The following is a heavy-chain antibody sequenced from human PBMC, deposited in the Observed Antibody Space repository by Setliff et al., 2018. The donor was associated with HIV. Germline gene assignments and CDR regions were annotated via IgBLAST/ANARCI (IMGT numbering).Heavy chain of an antibody. CDR2: IYPSGST. CDR3: ARASREYTGYDYWYFDY. CDR1: GDSISSGGYS. J-gene: IGHJ4*02. V-gene: IGHV4-30-2*01. D-gene: IGHD5-12*01. Sequence: SETLSLTCAVSGDSISSGGYSWSWIRQPPGKGLEWIGYIYPSGSTYYNPSLKSRVTISVDRSKNQLSLNLKSVSAADTAVYYCARASREYTGYDYWYFDYWGQGTQVTVSS.